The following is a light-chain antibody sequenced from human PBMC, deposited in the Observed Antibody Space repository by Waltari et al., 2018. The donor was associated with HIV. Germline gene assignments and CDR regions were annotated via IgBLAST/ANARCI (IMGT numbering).Light chain of an antibody. J-gene: IGKJ2*01. CDR1: QSVLYSSNNKNY. V-gene: IGKV4-1*01. Sequence: DIVMTQSPDSLAVSLGERATIHCQSSQSVLYSSNNKNYLAWYQQKPGQPPKLLIYWASTRESGVPDRFSGSGSGTDFTLTISSLQAEDVAVYYCQQYYSTSVYTFGQGTKLEIK. CDR2: WAS. CDR3: QQYYSTSVYT.